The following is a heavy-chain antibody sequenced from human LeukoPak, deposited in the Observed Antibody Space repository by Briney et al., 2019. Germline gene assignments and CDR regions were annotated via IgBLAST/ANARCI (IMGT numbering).Heavy chain of an antibody. V-gene: IGHV3-64D*09. Sequence: GGSLRLSCSASGFTFSRYAMHWVRQAPGKGLEYVSGINDNGGRTHYGDSVKGRFSISRDNSKNTLHLQMSTLRAEDTALYYCVKDVGGSYAFDYWGQGILGTVSS. CDR2: INDNGGRT. CDR1: GFTFSRYA. J-gene: IGHJ4*02. CDR3: VKDVGGSYAFDY. D-gene: IGHD1-26*01.